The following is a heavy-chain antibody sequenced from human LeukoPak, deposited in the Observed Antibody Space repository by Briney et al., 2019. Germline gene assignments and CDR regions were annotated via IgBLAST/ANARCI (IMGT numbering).Heavy chain of an antibody. V-gene: IGHV3-21*01. Sequence: GSLRLSCAASGFTFSSYSMNWVRQAPGKGLEWVSSISSSSSYIYCADSVKGRFTISRDNAKNSLYLQMNSLRAEDTAVYNCARASTSYYDFWSGYYKANYYYYGMDVWGQGTTVTVSS. CDR2: ISSSSSYI. CDR1: GFTFSSYS. D-gene: IGHD3-3*01. CDR3: ARASTSYYDFWSGYYKANYYYYGMDV. J-gene: IGHJ6*02.